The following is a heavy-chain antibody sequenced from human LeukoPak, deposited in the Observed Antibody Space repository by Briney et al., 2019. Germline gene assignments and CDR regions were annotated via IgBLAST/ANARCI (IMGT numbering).Heavy chain of an antibody. CDR3: ARSNLQYTTSQTFDY. CDR1: GFPFSGYW. J-gene: IGHJ4*02. CDR2: IKQDGSEK. D-gene: IGHD2-2*02. V-gene: IGHV3-7*01. Sequence: TGGSLRLSCAASGFPFSGYWMSWVRQAPGKGLEWVSNIKQDGSEKYYVDSMKGRFTISRDNAKNSLYLQMNSLRAEGTAIYYCARSNLQYTTSQTFDYWGQGTLVTVSS.